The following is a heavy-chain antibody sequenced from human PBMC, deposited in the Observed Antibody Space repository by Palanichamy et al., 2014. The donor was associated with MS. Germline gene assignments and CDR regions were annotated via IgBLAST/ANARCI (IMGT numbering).Heavy chain of an antibody. CDR3: AGRFCTDVSCYSWPLDY. Sequence: STWDVDSVKGRFTISRDNFKNTLYLQMNSLRPEDTAVYSCAGRFCTDVSCYSWPLDYWGQGTLVTVSS. V-gene: IGHV3-66*02. J-gene: IGHJ4*02. D-gene: IGHD2-15*01. CDR2: ST.